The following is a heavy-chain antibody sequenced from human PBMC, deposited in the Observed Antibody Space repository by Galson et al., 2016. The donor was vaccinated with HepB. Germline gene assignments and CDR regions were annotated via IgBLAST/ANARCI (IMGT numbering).Heavy chain of an antibody. J-gene: IGHJ4*02. Sequence: SLRLSCAASGFSFSSHWMHWVRQTPGKGLMWVSRIISDGSNTAYADSVKGRFTISRDNTKNTLYLQMHSLKAEDTAVYYCARDRRDKYGSGSYTFDHWGQGTLVTVSS. CDR3: ARDRRDKYGSGSYTFDH. V-gene: IGHV3-74*03. CDR1: GFSFSSHW. CDR2: IISDGSNT. D-gene: IGHD3-10*01.